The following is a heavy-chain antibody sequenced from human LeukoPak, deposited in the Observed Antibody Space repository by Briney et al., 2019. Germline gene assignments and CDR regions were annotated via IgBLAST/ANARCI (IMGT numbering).Heavy chain of an antibody. CDR1: GFTFSSYG. CDR2: IWYDGSNK. J-gene: IGHJ4*02. Sequence: GALRLSCAASGFTFSSYGMHWVRQAPGKGLEWVAVIWYDGSNKYYADSVKGRFTISRDNSKNTLYLQMNSLRAEDTAVYYCAGDVDTAMALGYWGQGTLVTVSS. CDR3: AGDVDTAMALGY. V-gene: IGHV3-33*01. D-gene: IGHD5-18*01.